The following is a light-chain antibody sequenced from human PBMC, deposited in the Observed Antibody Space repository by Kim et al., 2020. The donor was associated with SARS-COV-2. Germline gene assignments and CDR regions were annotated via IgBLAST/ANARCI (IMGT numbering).Light chain of an antibody. CDR2: DAS. Sequence: DIQMTQSPSTLSASVGERVTITCRASQSISSWLVWYQQKPGEAPKLLIYDASSLESGVPSRFSGSGSGTGFTLTISSLQPDDVATYYCQQYNGYPWTFGQGTKVEIK. CDR3: QQYNGYPWT. CDR1: QSISSW. J-gene: IGKJ1*01. V-gene: IGKV1-5*01.